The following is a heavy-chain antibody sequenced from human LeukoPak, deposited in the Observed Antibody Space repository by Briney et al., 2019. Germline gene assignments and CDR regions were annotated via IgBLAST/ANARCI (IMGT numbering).Heavy chain of an antibody. Sequence: GGSLRLSCAASGFTFSSYAMHWVRQAPGKGLEWVAVISYDGSNKYYADSVKGRFTISRDNSKNTLYLQMNSLRAEDTAVYYCARAQRDYWGQGTLVTVSS. D-gene: IGHD5-24*01. CDR3: ARAQRDY. CDR2: ISYDGSNK. J-gene: IGHJ4*02. V-gene: IGHV3-30-3*01. CDR1: GFTFSSYA.